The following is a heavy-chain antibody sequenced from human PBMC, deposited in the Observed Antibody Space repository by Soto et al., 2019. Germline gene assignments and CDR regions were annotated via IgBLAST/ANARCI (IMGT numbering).Heavy chain of an antibody. CDR1: GFTVSSNY. J-gene: IGHJ4*02. CDR3: ARNYYDSGGGFDY. V-gene: IGHV3-53*01. Sequence: EVQLVESGGGLIQPGGSLRLSCAASGFTVSSNYMSWVRQAPGKGLEWVSVIYSGGSTYYADSVKGRFTISGDNSKNTLYLQMNSLRAEDTAVYYCARNYYDSGGGFDYWGQGTLVTVSS. D-gene: IGHD3-22*01. CDR2: IYSGGST.